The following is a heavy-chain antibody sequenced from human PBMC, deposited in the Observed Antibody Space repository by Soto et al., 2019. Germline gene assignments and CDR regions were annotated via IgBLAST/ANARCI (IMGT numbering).Heavy chain of an antibody. Sequence: PGGSLRLSCAASGFTFSSYVMHWVRRAPGKGLEWVAVISYDGSNKYYADSVKGRFTISRDNSKNTLYLQMNSLRAEGTAVYYCAKDCWYYYESVDYWGQGTLVTVSS. J-gene: IGHJ4*02. V-gene: IGHV3-30*18. CDR1: GFTFSSYV. D-gene: IGHD3-22*01. CDR2: ISYDGSNK. CDR3: AKDCWYYYESVDY.